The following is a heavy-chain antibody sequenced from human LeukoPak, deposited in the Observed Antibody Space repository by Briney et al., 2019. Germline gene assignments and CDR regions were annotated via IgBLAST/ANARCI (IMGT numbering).Heavy chain of an antibody. D-gene: IGHD5-12*01. CDR2: IYYSGST. J-gene: IGHJ6*03. CDR1: GGSISSYY. V-gene: IGHV4-59*01. CDR3: ARLSSGYDAAYYYYMDV. Sequence: PSETLSLTCTVSGGSISSYYWSWIRQPPGKGLEWIGDIYYSGSTNYNPSLKSRVTISVATSKNQFSLKLSSVTAADTAVYYCARLSSGYDAAYYYYMDVWGKGTTVTVSS.